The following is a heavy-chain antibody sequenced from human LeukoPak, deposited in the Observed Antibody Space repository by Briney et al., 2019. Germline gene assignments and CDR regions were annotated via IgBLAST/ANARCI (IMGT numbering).Heavy chain of an antibody. V-gene: IGHV4-34*01. Sequence: PSETLSLTCAVYGGSFSGYYWSWIRQPPGKGLEWIGEINHSGSTNYNPSLKSRVTISVDASKNQFSLKLSSVTAADTAVYYCARVGYSSPDYWGQGTLVTVSS. D-gene: IGHD5-18*01. CDR1: GGSFSGYY. CDR2: INHSGST. J-gene: IGHJ4*02. CDR3: ARVGYSSPDY.